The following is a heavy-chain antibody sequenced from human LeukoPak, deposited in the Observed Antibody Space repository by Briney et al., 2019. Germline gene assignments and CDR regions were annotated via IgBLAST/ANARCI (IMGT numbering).Heavy chain of an antibody. CDR1: GFTFSSYS. J-gene: IGHJ4*02. Sequence: GGSLRLSCAASGFTFSSYSMNWVRQAPGKGLEWVSYISSSGSTIYYADSVKGRFTTSRDNAKNSLYLQMNSLRAEDTAVYYCARGNVLRYFDWLSGTPNFDYWAREPWSPSPQ. CDR3: ARGNVLRYFDWLSGTPNFDY. D-gene: IGHD3-9*01. CDR2: ISSSGSTI. V-gene: IGHV3-48*04.